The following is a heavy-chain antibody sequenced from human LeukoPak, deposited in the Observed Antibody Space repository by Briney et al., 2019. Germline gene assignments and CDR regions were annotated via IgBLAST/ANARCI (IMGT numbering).Heavy chain of an antibody. V-gene: IGHV4-30-4*07. Sequence: SETLSLTCAVSGDSISSGDYSWSWIRQPPGKGLEWIGYIYYSGSTYYNPSLKSRVTISVDTSKNQFSLRLSSVTAADTAVYYCARVTGYMTEDYFDYRGQGTLITVSS. CDR1: GDSISSGDYS. J-gene: IGHJ4*02. D-gene: IGHD6-13*01. CDR3: ARVTGYMTEDYFDY. CDR2: IYYSGST.